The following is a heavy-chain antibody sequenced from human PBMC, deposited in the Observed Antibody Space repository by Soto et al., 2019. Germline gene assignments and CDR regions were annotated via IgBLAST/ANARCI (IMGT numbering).Heavy chain of an antibody. J-gene: IGHJ3*02. CDR1: GFTFSSHV. D-gene: IGHD4-17*01. Sequence: GGSLRLSCATSGFTFSSHVMHWVPQAPGKGLEWVALIRPDGSNKYYADSVRGRFTISRDNSKNTLYLQMNSLRAEDTAVYYCAKSGGAYGGNSVVCAFDIWGQGTMVTVSS. CDR2: IRPDGSNK. CDR3: AKSGGAYGGNSVVCAFDI. V-gene: IGHV3-30*02.